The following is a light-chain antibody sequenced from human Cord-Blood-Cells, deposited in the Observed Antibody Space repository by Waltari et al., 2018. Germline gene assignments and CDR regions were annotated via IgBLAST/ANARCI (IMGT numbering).Light chain of an antibody. CDR1: SRDVGGYNY. Sequence: QSARTQPPSASGSPGQSVTISCTGTSRDVGGYNYVSWYQQHPGKAPKLMIYEVSKRPSGVPDRFSGSKSGNTASLTVSGLQAEDEADYYCSSYAGSNNVVFGGGTKLTVL. CDR2: EVS. V-gene: IGLV2-8*01. CDR3: SSYAGSNNVV. J-gene: IGLJ2*01.